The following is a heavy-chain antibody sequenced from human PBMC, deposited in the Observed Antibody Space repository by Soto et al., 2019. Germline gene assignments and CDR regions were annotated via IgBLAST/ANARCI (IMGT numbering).Heavy chain of an antibody. CDR3: ARVAEPYYYYGMDV. Sequence: ASVKVSCKASGYTFTGYYMHWVRQAPGQGLEWMGWINPNSGGTNYAQKFQGRVTMTRDTSISTACMELSRLRSDDTAVYYCARVAEPYYYYGMDVWGQGTTVTVSS. J-gene: IGHJ6*02. D-gene: IGHD2-15*01. V-gene: IGHV1-2*02. CDR2: INPNSGGT. CDR1: GYTFTGYY.